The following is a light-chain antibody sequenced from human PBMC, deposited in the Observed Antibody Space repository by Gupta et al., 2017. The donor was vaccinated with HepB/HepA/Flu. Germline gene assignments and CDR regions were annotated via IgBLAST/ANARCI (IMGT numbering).Light chain of an antibody. CDR2: GAS. CDR3: QQYGSSSWT. V-gene: IGKV3-20*01. J-gene: IGKJ1*01. CDR1: QSVSYRY. Sequence: EIVLTQTPGPLSLSSGERATLSCRASQSVSYRYLTWYQQKPGQAPRLLIYGASKRATGIPDRFSGSGSETDFTLTISRLEPEDFAVYYCQQYGSSSWTFGQGTKVEI.